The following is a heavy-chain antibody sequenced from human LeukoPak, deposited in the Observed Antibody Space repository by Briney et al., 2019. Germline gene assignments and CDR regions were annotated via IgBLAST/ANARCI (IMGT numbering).Heavy chain of an antibody. CDR1: GFTFSSYG. CDR3: TSGTWIQLAIPDY. V-gene: IGHV3-30*03. D-gene: IGHD5-18*01. CDR2: ISYDGSNK. J-gene: IGHJ4*02. Sequence: GGSLRLSCAASGFTFSSYGMHWVRQAPGKGLEYVALISYDGSNKYYADSVKGRFTISRDNSKYTLYLQMNSLRAEDTAVYYCTSGTWIQLAIPDYWGQGTLVTVSS.